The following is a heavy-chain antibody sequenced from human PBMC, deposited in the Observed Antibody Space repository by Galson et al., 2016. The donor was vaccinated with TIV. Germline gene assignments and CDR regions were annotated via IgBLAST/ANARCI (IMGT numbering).Heavy chain of an antibody. V-gene: IGHV3-23*01. J-gene: IGHJ6*02. CDR2: ITGGGGSS. Sequence: SLRLSCAASGFTFSSYALTWVRQAPGKGLEWVAAITGGGGSSYYADSVKGRFTIFRDNSKKMLYLQLNSLRAEDTAVYYCAKVPSSGFSYYYGIDVWGQGTTVTVA. D-gene: IGHD6-19*01. CDR1: GFTFSSYA. CDR3: AKVPSSGFSYYYGIDV.